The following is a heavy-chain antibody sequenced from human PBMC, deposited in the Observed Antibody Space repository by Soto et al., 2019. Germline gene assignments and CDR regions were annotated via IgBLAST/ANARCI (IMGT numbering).Heavy chain of an antibody. V-gene: IGHV4-39*01. CDR2: IYYSGST. J-gene: IGHJ4*02. CDR3: ARLTGYYTNYYFDY. D-gene: IGHD3-9*01. Sequence: SETLSLTCTVSGGSISSSSYYWGWIRQPPGKGLERIGSIYYSGSTYYNPSLKSRVTISVDTSKNQFSLKLSSVTAADTAVYYCARLTGYYTNYYFDYWGQGTLVTVSS. CDR1: GGSISSSSYY.